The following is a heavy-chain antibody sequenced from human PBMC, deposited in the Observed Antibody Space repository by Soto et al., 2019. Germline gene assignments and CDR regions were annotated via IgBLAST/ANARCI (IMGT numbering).Heavy chain of an antibody. CDR2: ISYDGSNK. J-gene: IGHJ6*03. D-gene: IGHD3-10*01. CDR3: AKVGSETFYNSVIDYDYMDV. Sequence: QVQLVESGGGVVQPGRSLRLSCAASGFTFSSYGVHWVRQAPGKGLEWVAVISYDGSNKYYADSVKGRFTISRDNSKNTLYLQMNILRAEDTAVYYCAKVGSETFYNSVIDYDYMDVWCKGTTVTVSS. CDR1: GFTFSSYG. V-gene: IGHV3-30*18.